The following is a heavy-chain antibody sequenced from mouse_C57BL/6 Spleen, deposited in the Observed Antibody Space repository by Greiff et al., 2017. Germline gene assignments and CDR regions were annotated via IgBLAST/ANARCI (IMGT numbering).Heavy chain of an antibody. CDR1: GFSLTSYG. V-gene: IGHV2-2*01. CDR2: IWSGGST. J-gene: IGHJ4*01. D-gene: IGHD3-3*01. Sequence: VHLVESGPGLVQPSQSLSITCTVSGFSLTSYGVHWVRQSPGKGLEWLGVIWSGGSTDYNAAFISRLSISKDNSKSQVFFKMNSLQADDTAIYYCARNWDSHYAMDYWGQGTSVTVSS. CDR3: ARNWDSHYAMDY.